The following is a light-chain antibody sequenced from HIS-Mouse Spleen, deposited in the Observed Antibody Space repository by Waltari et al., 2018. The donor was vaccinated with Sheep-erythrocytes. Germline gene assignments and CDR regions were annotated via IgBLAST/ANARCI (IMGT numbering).Light chain of an antibody. CDR1: SSDVGSYNL. J-gene: IGLJ3*02. Sequence: QSALTQPASVSGSPGQSITISCTGTSSDVGSYNLVSWYQPHPGKAPKLRSYEGSKRPSGVSNRFSGSKSRNTASLTISGLQAEDEADYYCCSYAGSSTWVFGGGTKLTVL. V-gene: IGLV2-23*01. CDR3: CSYAGSSTWV. CDR2: EGS.